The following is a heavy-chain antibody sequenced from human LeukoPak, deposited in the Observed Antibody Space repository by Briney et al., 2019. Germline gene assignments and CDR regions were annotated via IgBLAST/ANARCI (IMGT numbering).Heavy chain of an antibody. CDR3: ARDGRAVAGNGGFDAFDI. CDR2: ISYDGSNK. CDR1: GFTFRSYA. V-gene: IGHV3-30-3*01. Sequence: GGSLRLSRAVSGFTFRSYAMHWVRQAPGKGLEWVAVISYDGSNKYYADSVKGRFTISRDNSKNTLYLQMNSLRAEDTAVYYCARDGRAVAGNGGFDAFDIWGRQVMVTVSS. J-gene: IGHJ3*02. D-gene: IGHD6-19*01.